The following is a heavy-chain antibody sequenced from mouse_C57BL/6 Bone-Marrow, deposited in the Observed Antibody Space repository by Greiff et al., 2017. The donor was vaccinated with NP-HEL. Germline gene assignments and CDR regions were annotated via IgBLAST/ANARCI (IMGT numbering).Heavy chain of an antibody. CDR2: ISYSGST. Sequence: EVQLQQSGPGMVKPSQSLSLTCTVTGYSITSGYDWHWIRHFPGNKLEWMGYISYSGSTNYNPSLKSRISITHDTSKNHFFLKLNSVTTEDTATYYCAREGVLDWYFDVWGTGTTVTVSS. J-gene: IGHJ1*03. V-gene: IGHV3-1*01. CDR3: AREGVLDWYFDV. CDR1: GYSITSGYD.